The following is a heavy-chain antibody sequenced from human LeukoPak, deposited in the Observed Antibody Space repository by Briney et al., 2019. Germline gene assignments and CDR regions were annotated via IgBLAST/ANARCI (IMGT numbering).Heavy chain of an antibody. CDR1: GFTFSSYA. CDR2: ISYDGSNK. V-gene: IGHV3-30-3*01. J-gene: IGHJ4*02. Sequence: GGSLRLSCAASGFTFSSYAMHWVRQAPGKGLEWVAVISYDGSNKYYADSVKGRFTISRDNSKNTLYLQMNSLRAEDTAVYYCARGHDYYDSSGCDYWGQGTLVTVSS. D-gene: IGHD3-22*01. CDR3: ARGHDYYDSSGCDY.